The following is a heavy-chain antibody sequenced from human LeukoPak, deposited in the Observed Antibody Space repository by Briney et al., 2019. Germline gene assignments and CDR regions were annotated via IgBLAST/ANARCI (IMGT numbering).Heavy chain of an antibody. D-gene: IGHD5-24*01. CDR2: IDPRDSYT. Sequence: GESLKISCKGSGYSFTNNWITWVRQMPGKGLEWMERIDPRDSYTNYSPSFQGHVTIAADKSITTAYLQWSSLEASDTAMYYCARWRDGHTPDYWGQGTLVTVSS. CDR3: ARWRDGHTPDY. CDR1: GYSFTNNW. V-gene: IGHV5-10-1*01. J-gene: IGHJ4*02.